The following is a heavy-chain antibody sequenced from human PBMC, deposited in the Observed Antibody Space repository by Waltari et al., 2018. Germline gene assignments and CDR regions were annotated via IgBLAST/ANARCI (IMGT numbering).Heavy chain of an antibody. D-gene: IGHD4-17*01. CDR2: ISGSGNTI. CDR3: VRGRLTTVVTPWDF. CDR1: GFIFTNYG. V-gene: IGHV3-21*02. J-gene: IGHJ1*01. Sequence: EVQLVESGGGLVKPGGSMRLACEASGFIFTNYGMNWVRQAPGKGLEWVSFISGSGNTIYYEDSVKGRFSMSRDNAKNVLYLQMSGLRAEDTALYYCVRGRLTTVVTPWDFWGQGTLVTVSS.